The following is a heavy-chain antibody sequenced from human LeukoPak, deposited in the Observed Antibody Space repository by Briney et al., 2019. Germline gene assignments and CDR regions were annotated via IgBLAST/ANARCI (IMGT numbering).Heavy chain of an antibody. CDR2: IRTKAYGGTT. CDR3: TRAKSGYFGHDAFDL. V-gene: IGHV3-49*03. CDR1: GFTSGDYA. Sequence: GRSLRLSCTASGFTSGDYAMSWLRQAPGKGLEWVGFIRTKAYGGTTQYAASVKGRFTISRDDSKSIAYLQMNSLKTEDTAVYYCTRAKSGYFGHDAFDLWGQGTMVTVSS. J-gene: IGHJ3*01. D-gene: IGHD3-3*01.